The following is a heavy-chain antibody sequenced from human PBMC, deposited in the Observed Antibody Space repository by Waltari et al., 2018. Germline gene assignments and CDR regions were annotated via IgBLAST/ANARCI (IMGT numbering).Heavy chain of an antibody. J-gene: IGHJ4*02. Sequence: EIQVVESGGGLVQPGGSLRLSCAASGFTFSSYWMSWVRQAPGKGLEWGANIKQDGSAKFYLDSVKGRFTSSRDNAKNTLYLQMNSLRAEDTALYYCARAVDVADYWGQGTLVTVSS. CDR2: IKQDGSAK. D-gene: IGHD5-12*01. CDR1: GFTFSSYW. V-gene: IGHV3-7*01. CDR3: ARAVDVADY.